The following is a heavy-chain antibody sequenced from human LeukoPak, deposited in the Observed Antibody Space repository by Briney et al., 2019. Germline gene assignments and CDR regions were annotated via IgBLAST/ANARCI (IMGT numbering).Heavy chain of an antibody. V-gene: IGHV3-64D*06. D-gene: IGHD6-13*01. Sequence: GGSLRLSCSASGFTFSSYAMHWVRQAPGKGLEYVSAISSNGGSTHYADSVKGRFTISRDNSKNTLYLQMSSLRAEDTAVYYCVKDGEYSSSWYDYWGEGTLVTVSS. CDR1: GFTFSSYA. J-gene: IGHJ4*02. CDR2: ISSNGGST. CDR3: VKDGEYSSSWYDY.